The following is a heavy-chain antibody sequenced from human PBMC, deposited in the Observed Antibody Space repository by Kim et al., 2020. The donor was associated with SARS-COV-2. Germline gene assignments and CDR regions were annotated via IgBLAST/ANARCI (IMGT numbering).Heavy chain of an antibody. Sequence: ASVKVSCKASGYIFTSYAMHWVRQAPGQGLEWMGGINTNTGNPTYAQGFTGRFVFSLATSVSTAYLQISSLKAEDTAGDYCARDSTSWYGDYYYYGMDVW. CDR2: INTNTGNP. J-gene: IGHJ6*01. CDR3: ARDSTSWYGDYYYYGMDV. CDR1: GYIFTSYA. V-gene: IGHV7-4-1*02. D-gene: IGHD6-13*01.